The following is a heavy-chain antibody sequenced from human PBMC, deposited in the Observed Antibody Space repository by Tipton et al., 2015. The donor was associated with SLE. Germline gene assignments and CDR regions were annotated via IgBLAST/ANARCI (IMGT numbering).Heavy chain of an antibody. CDR2: IYYSGST. CDR1: GGSISSSSYY. CDR3: ARGPSSSETYYTWFDS. D-gene: IGHD1-26*01. Sequence: TLSLTCTVSGGSISSSSYYWGWIRQPPGKGLEWIGSIYYSGSTYYNPSLKSRVTISVDTSKNQFSLKLSSVTAAETAVYYCARGPSSSETYYTWFDSWGQGTLVTVSS. V-gene: IGHV4-39*01. J-gene: IGHJ5*01.